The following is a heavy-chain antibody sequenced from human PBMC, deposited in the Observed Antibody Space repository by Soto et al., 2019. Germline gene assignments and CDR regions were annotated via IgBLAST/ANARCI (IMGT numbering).Heavy chain of an antibody. V-gene: IGHV4-39*01. CDR3: ARHVRDSRSLSGRYYFDY. J-gene: IGHJ4*02. D-gene: IGHD6-6*01. Sequence: SETLSLTCTVSGASISSDGFYWGWIRQPPGKGLEWIASIYYNGDTFHNPSLKSRVTMSVDTSKNTFSLNLRSVTAADTAVYYCARHVRDSRSLSGRYYFDYWGQGTLVTAPQ. CDR2: IYYNGDT. CDR1: GASISSDGFY.